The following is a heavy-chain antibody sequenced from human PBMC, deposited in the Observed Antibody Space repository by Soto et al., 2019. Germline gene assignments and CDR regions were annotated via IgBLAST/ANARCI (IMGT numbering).Heavy chain of an antibody. CDR1: GGFVSSGSYY. D-gene: IGHD1-1*01. CDR2: MSHSGGT. CDR3: ARVERGTATTVVDAFDI. J-gene: IGHJ3*02. V-gene: IGHV4-61*01. Sequence: LSLTCAVYGGFVSSGSYYWSWIRQPPGKGLEWIGEMSHSGGTHFNPSLRSRVTISVDTSKNQFSLKMSSVTAADTALYYCARVERGTATTVVDAFDIWGPGTMVTVSS.